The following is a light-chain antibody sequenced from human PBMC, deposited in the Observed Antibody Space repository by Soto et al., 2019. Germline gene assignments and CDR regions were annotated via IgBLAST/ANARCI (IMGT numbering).Light chain of an antibody. Sequence: QSALTQPPSASGSPGQSVTISCTGTSSDVGGYNYVSWYQQHPGKAPKLMIYEVSKRPSGVPDRFSGSKSGNTASLTVSGLQAEDEADYYCSSYAXXXXLXXXFGGXT. CDR1: SSDVGGYNY. V-gene: IGLV2-8*01. CDR3: SSYAXXXXLXXX. J-gene: IGLJ2*01. CDR2: EVS.